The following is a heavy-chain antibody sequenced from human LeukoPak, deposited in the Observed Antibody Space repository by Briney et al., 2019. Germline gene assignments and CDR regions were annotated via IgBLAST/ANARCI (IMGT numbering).Heavy chain of an antibody. CDR2: IWYDGSNK. Sequence: GGSLRLSCAASGFTFSSYGMHWVRQAPGKGLEWVAVIWYDGSNKYYADSVKGRFTISRDNSKNTLYLQMNSLRAEDTAVYYCARSHDYGDYYYGMDVWGQGTTVTVSS. CDR3: ARSHDYGDYYYGMDV. D-gene: IGHD4-17*01. CDR1: GFTFSSYG. V-gene: IGHV3-33*01. J-gene: IGHJ6*02.